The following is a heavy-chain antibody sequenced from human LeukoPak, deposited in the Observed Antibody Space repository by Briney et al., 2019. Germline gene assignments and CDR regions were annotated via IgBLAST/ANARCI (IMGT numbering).Heavy chain of an antibody. J-gene: IGHJ4*02. CDR1: GGSISSYY. V-gene: IGHV4-59*01. Sequence: SETLSLTCTVSGGSISSYYWSWIRQPPGEGLEWIGYIHYSGSTNYNPSLKSRVTISVDTSKNQFSLKLSSVTAADTAVYYCARSIYDSSGYYGWGQGTLVTVSS. CDR3: ARSIYDSSGYYG. CDR2: IHYSGST. D-gene: IGHD3-22*01.